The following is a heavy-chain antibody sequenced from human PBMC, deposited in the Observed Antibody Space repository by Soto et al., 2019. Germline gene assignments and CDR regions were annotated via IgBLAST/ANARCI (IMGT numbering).Heavy chain of an antibody. CDR1: GFTFRTMG. D-gene: IGHD1-1*01. V-gene: IGHV3-33*01. CDR2: IVSDGHNT. Sequence: QVQLVESGGGVVQPGRSLRLSCAASGFTFRTMGMHWVRQTPGRGLEWVAVIVSDGHNTFYLDSVKGRFTVSRDNSMNTVFLQMDSLRAEDTAVYYCVRDGEVGNWNFDYGGPGTLVTVSS. CDR3: VRDGEVGNWNFDY. J-gene: IGHJ4*02.